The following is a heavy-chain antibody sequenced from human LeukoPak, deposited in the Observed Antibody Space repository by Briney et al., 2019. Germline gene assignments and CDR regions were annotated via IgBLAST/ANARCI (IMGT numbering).Heavy chain of an antibody. Sequence: PGGSLRLSCAASGFIFSGFWMSWVRQAPGKGLEWVASINQDESAKFYVDSVRGRFTIFRDNAKNSLYLQMNSLRAEDTAVYYCARERQRLAYCGGDCHSAFDIWGQGTMVTVSS. J-gene: IGHJ3*02. D-gene: IGHD2-21*02. CDR2: INQDESAK. V-gene: IGHV3-7*01. CDR3: ARERQRLAYCGGDCHSAFDI. CDR1: GFIFSGFW.